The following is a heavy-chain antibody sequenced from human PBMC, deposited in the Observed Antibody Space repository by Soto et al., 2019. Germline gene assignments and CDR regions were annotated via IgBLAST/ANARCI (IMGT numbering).Heavy chain of an antibody. D-gene: IGHD5-12*01. CDR2: IFSSGST. CDR1: GGSINTFY. CDR3: AREGSYSAYNFAHGIQLWSFNF. V-gene: IGHV4-4*07. Sequence: SETLSLTCTVSGGSINTFYWSWVRQPAGKGLEWIGRIFSSGSTSFNPSLESRVAMSVDTSKNHFSLNLSSVTAADMAVYYCAREGSYSAYNFAHGIQLWSFNFWGQGALVTVSS. J-gene: IGHJ4*02.